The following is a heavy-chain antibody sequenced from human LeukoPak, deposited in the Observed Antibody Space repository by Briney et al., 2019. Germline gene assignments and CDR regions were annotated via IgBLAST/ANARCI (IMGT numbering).Heavy chain of an antibody. D-gene: IGHD4-17*01. V-gene: IGHV3-48*01. CDR3: AKAKPSLTVTTLFDY. Sequence: GGSLRLSCAASGFTFSSYSMNWVRQAPGKGLEWVSYISSSSSTIYYADSVKGRFTISRDNSKNTLYLQMNSLRAEDTAVYYCAKAKPSLTVTTLFDYWGQGTLVTVSS. CDR1: GFTFSSYS. CDR2: ISSSSSTI. J-gene: IGHJ4*02.